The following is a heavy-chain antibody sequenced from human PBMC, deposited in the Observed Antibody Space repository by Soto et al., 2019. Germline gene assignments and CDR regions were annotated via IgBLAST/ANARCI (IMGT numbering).Heavy chain of an antibody. J-gene: IGHJ3*02. V-gene: IGHV4-39*01. CDR3: ARLLQYCGGDCYSVGAFDI. CDR1: GGSITNRDNY. CDR2: VYHSGRS. D-gene: IGHD2-21*02. Sequence: QLQLQESGPGLVQPSATVSLTCTVSGGSITNRDNYWGWIRQPPGKGLEWIGTVYHSGRSYYNPSLKCRVTISVDTSKNEVSVILSSVTAADTAVYYCARLLQYCGGDCYSVGAFDIWGQGTRVTVSS.